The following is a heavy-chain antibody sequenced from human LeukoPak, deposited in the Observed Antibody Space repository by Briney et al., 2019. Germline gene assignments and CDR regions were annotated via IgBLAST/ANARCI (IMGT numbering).Heavy chain of an antibody. V-gene: IGHV4-59*01. D-gene: IGHD5-24*01. CDR2: IYYSGST. Sequence: PSETLSLTCTVSGGSISSYYWSWIRQPPGKGLEWIGYIYYSGSTNYNPSLKSRVTISVDTSKNQFSLKLSSATAADTAVYYCARDRAVEMATIQEGFDIWGQGTMVTLSS. CDR3: ARDRAVEMATIQEGFDI. J-gene: IGHJ3*02. CDR1: GGSISSYY.